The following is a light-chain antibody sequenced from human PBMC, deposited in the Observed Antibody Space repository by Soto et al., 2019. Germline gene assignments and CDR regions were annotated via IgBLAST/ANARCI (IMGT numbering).Light chain of an antibody. CDR3: QRYNNGPPVT. Sequence: DIQMTQSPSSLSASVGDRVTITCRASQDINNYLAWYQQKPGKPPKLLIYAASTLQSGVPSRFSGGGSGTDFTLTINSLPPEDVATCYCQRYNNGPPVTFGPGTKV. CDR1: QDINNY. V-gene: IGKV1-27*01. CDR2: AAS. J-gene: IGKJ3*01.